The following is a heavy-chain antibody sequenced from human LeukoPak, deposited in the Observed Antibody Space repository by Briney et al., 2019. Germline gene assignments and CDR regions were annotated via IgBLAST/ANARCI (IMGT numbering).Heavy chain of an antibody. CDR3: VRHCIKTSCYLYDF. V-gene: IGHV4-39*01. CDR1: GGTISSSSYH. Sequence: PSETLSLTCTVSGGTISSSSYHWGWIRQPPGKGLEWIGSIYYTGSTYYSPSLKSRVTMSVDTSNHQFSLKLSSVTAADTAAYYCVRHCIKTSCYLYDFWGQGVLVTVSS. D-gene: IGHD2-2*01. CDR2: IYYTGST. J-gene: IGHJ4*02.